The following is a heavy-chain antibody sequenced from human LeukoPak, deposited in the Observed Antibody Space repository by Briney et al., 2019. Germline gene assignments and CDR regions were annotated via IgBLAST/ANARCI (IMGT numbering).Heavy chain of an antibody. V-gene: IGHV4-59*01. D-gene: IGHD5-18*01. CDR1: GGSISIYY. Sequence: KPSETLSLTCAVSGGSISIYYRSWIRQPPGKGLEWIGFFYYSGSTNYNPSLKSRVTISVDTSKNHFSLKLSSVTAADTAVYYCARGPGGYRYDYYFANWGQGTLVTVSS. CDR2: FYYSGST. CDR3: ARGPGGYRYDYYFAN. J-gene: IGHJ4*02.